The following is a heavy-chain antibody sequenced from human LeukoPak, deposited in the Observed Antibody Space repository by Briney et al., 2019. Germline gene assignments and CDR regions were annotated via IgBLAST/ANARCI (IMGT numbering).Heavy chain of an antibody. CDR3: ARPQIGTVTWIV. CDR2: MNPNSGNT. D-gene: IGHD4-17*01. J-gene: IGHJ4*02. V-gene: IGHV1-8*02. Sequence: APVKVSCKASGYTFTSYGISWVRQAPGQGLEWMGWMNPNSGNTGYAQKFQGRVTMTRNTSISTAYMELSSLRSEDTAVYYCARPQIGTVTWIVWGQGTLVTVSS. CDR1: GYTFTSYG.